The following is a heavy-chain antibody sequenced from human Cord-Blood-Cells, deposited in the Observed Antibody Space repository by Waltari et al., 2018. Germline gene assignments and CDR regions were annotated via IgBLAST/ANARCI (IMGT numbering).Heavy chain of an antibody. CDR3: ATVRYSNYFDY. CDR2: IIPIFGTA. J-gene: IGHJ4*02. V-gene: IGHV1-69*01. D-gene: IGHD4-4*01. CDR1: GSTFSSYA. Sequence: QVQLGQSGAEVKKPGSSVKVSCKASGSTFSSYAISWVRQVPGQGLEWMGGIIPIFGTANYAQKFQGRVTITADESTSTAYMELSSLRSEDTAVYYCATVRYSNYFDYWGQGTLVTVSS.